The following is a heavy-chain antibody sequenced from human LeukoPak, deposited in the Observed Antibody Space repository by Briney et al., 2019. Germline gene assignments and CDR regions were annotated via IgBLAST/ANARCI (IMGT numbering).Heavy chain of an antibody. CDR1: GGSFSGYC. J-gene: IGHJ5*02. CDR2: ISHSGSA. Sequence: KSSETLSLTCAVYGGSFSGYCWSWIRQPPGKGLEWIGEISHSGSANYNPSLKSRVIISVDTSKNQFSLNLSSVTAADTAVYYCARGAPLLGSARGVAVWFDPWGQGTLVTVSS. D-gene: IGHD3-10*01. CDR3: ARGAPLLGSARGVAVWFDP. V-gene: IGHV4-34*01.